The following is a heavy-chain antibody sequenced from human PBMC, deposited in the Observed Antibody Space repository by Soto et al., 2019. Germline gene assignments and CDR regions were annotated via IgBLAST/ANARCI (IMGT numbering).Heavy chain of an antibody. CDR2: IIPIFGTA. Sequence: SAKVSCKASGGTFSSYAISWVRQAPGQGLEWMGGIIPIFGTANYAQKFQGRVTITADESTSTAYMELSSLRSEDTAVYYCARARDFWSGYYTPYGMDVWGQGTTVTVSS. CDR1: GGTFSSYA. CDR3: ARARDFWSGYYTPYGMDV. V-gene: IGHV1-69*13. J-gene: IGHJ6*02. D-gene: IGHD3-3*01.